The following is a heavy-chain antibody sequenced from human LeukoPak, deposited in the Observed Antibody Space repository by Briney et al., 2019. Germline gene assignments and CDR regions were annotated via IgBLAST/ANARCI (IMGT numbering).Heavy chain of an antibody. CDR3: ARVTYVDDMLYQYFDY. J-gene: IGHJ4*02. CDR1: SYSISSGSY. Sequence: SETLSLTCAVSSYSISSGSYWGWIRQSPGKGLEWFGSIFHSGNSYYNPSLKSRLTMSVDTSKNQFSLQLTSVAAADTALYYWARVTYVDDMLYQYFDYWGQGILVTVSS. CDR2: IFHSGNS. D-gene: IGHD4-17*01. V-gene: IGHV4-38-2*01.